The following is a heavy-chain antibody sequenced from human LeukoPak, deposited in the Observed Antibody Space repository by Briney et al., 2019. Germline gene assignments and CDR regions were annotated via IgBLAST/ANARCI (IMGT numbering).Heavy chain of an antibody. Sequence: ASVKVSCKASGCTFIGYYMHWVRQAPGQGLEWMGRINPNSGGTNYAQKFRGRVTMTRDTSISTAYMELSRLRSDDTAVYYCARDDWGDYWYFDLWGRGTLVTVSS. J-gene: IGHJ2*01. V-gene: IGHV1-2*06. CDR3: ARDDWGDYWYFDL. CDR2: INPNSGGT. CDR1: GCTFIGYY. D-gene: IGHD3-9*01.